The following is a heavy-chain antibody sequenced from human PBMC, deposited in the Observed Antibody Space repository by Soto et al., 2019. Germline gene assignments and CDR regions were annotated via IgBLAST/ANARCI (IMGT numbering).Heavy chain of an antibody. V-gene: IGHV5-51*01. Sequence: GESLKISCKGSGYSFASYWIGWARQMPGKGLEWMGITYPSDSDIRYSPSFQGQVTISADKSISTAYLQWNSLKASDTAMYYCARRVSLEGGFDYWGQGTLVNGS. CDR3: ARRVSLEGGFDY. CDR1: GYSFASYW. CDR2: TYPSDSDI. D-gene: IGHD2-15*01. J-gene: IGHJ4*02.